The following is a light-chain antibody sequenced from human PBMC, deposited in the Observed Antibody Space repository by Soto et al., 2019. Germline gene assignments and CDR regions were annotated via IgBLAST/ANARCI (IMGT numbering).Light chain of an antibody. CDR1: QSVSSSY. J-gene: IGKJ1*01. V-gene: IGKV3-20*01. Sequence: EIVLTQSPGTLSLSPGERATPSCRASQSVSSSYLAWYQQKPGQAPRLLIYGASSRATGIPDRFSGSGSGTDFTLTISRLEPEDFAVYYCQQYGSSGTFGQGTKVDIK. CDR3: QQYGSSGT. CDR2: GAS.